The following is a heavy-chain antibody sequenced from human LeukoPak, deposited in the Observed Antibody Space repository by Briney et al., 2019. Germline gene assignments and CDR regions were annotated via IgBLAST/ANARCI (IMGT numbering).Heavy chain of an antibody. CDR3: ATDQTAVAAGY. Sequence: ASVKVSCKASGYTFTSYYMHWVRQAPGKGLEWMGGFDPEDGETIYAQKFQGRVTMTEDTSTDTAYMELSSLRSEDTAVYYCATDQTAVAAGYWGQGTLVTVSS. V-gene: IGHV1-24*01. J-gene: IGHJ4*02. CDR2: FDPEDGET. D-gene: IGHD6-19*01. CDR1: GYTFTSYY.